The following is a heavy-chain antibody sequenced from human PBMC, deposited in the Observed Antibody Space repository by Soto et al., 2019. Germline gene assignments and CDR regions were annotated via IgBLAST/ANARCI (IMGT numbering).Heavy chain of an antibody. CDR1: GESFSVYY. CDR2: INHSGST. V-gene: IGHV4-34*01. D-gene: IGHD6-19*01. CDR3: VREKHPWVAVPVRQLKSTWWFDS. Sequence: QVQLQQWGAGLLKPSETLSLTCGVYGESFSVYYWSWIRQPPGKGLEWIGEINHSGSTNYNPSLKSRVTISVDTSKNHLSLKLSSVTAADTAVYYCVREKHPWVAVPVRQLKSTWWFDSWGQGTLVTVSS. J-gene: IGHJ5*01.